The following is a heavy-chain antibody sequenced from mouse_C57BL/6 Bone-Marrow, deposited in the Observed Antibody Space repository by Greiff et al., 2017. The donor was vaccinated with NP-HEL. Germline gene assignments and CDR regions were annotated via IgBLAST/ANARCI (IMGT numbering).Heavy chain of an antibody. Sequence: QVQLQQPGAELVKPGASVKLSCKASGYTFTSYWMHWVKQRPGRGLEWIGRIDPNSGGTKYNEKFKSKATLTVDKPSSTAYMQLSSLTSEDSAVYYCARGFGTVVATRAWFAYWGQGTLVTVSA. CDR2: IDPNSGGT. CDR3: ARGFGTVVATRAWFAY. D-gene: IGHD1-1*01. CDR1: GYTFTSYW. J-gene: IGHJ3*01. V-gene: IGHV1-72*01.